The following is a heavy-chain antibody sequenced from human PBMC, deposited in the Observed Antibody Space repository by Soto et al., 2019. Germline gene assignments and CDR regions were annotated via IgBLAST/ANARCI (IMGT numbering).Heavy chain of an antibody. CDR2: INPNSGGT. CDR3: ATTLSEGSSYYYGMDV. D-gene: IGHD6-6*01. V-gene: IGHV1-2*04. CDR1: GDTFTGYY. Sequence: ASVKVSCKASGDTFTGYYMHWVRQAPGQGLEWMGWINPNSGGTNYAQKFQGWVTMTRDTSISTAYMELSRLRSDDTAVYYCATTLSEGSSYYYGMDVWGQGTTVTVSS. J-gene: IGHJ6*02.